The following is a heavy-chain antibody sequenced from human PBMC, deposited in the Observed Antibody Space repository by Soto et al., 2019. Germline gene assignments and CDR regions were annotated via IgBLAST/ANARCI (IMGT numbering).Heavy chain of an antibody. J-gene: IGHJ5*02. CDR3: ARDAQGSGWYEEWFDP. CDR2: IYYSGST. Sequence: QVQLQESGPGLVKPSETLSLTCTVSGGSISSYYWSWIRQPPGKGLEWIGYIYYSGSTNYNPSLTSRVTISVDTSKNQFSLKLSSVTAADTAVYYCARDAQGSGWYEEWFDPWGQGTLVTVSS. D-gene: IGHD6-19*01. CDR1: GGSISSYY. V-gene: IGHV4-59*01.